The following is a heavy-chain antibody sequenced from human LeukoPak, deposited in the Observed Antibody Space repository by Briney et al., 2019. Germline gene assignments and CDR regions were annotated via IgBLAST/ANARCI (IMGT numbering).Heavy chain of an antibody. CDR3: ARDPYYDFWSGYSWFDP. CDR1: GYTFTGYY. CDR2: INPNSGGT. J-gene: IGHJ5*02. Sequence: ASVKVSCKASGYTFTGYYMHWVRQAPGQGLEWMGWINPNSGGTNYAQKFQGRVTMTRDTSISTAYMELSRLRSDDTAVYYCARDPYYDFWSGYSWFDPWGQGTLVTVSS. D-gene: IGHD3-3*01. V-gene: IGHV1-2*02.